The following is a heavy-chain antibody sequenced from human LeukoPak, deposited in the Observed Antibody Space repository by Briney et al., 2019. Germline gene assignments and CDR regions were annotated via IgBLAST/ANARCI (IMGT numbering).Heavy chain of an antibody. Sequence: GGSLRLSCAASGFTFSSYWMSWVRQAPGKGLEWVANIKQDGSEKYYADSVKGRFTISRDNSKNTLYLQMNSLRAEDTAVYYPLITMVRGAIDYWGQGTLVTVSS. D-gene: IGHD3-10*01. J-gene: IGHJ4*02. CDR2: IKQDGSEK. CDR3: LITMVRGAIDY. CDR1: GFTFSSYW. V-gene: IGHV3-7*01.